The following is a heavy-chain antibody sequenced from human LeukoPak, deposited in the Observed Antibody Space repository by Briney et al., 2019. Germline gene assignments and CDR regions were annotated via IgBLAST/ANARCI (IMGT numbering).Heavy chain of an antibody. Sequence: KPGGSLRLSCAASGFTFSDYYMSWIRQAPGKGLEWVPYISSSGSTIYYADSVKGRFTISRDNAKNSLYLQMNSLRAEDTAVYYCARDWGRARLVKWYYFDYWGQGTLVTVSS. CDR2: ISSSGSTI. J-gene: IGHJ4*01. D-gene: IGHD3-16*01. CDR3: ARDWGRARLVKWYYFDY. V-gene: IGHV3-11*01. CDR1: GFTFSDYY.